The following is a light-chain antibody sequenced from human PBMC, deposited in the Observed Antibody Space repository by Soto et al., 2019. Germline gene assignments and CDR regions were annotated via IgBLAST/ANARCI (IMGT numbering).Light chain of an antibody. CDR3: CSYAGSYTLV. J-gene: IGLJ2*01. Sequence: QSVLTQPRSVSGSPGQSVTISCTGTSSDVGGYNYVSWYQQHPGKVPKLMIYDVTKRPSGVPDRFSGSKSGNTASLTISGLQAEDEADYHCCSYAGSYTLVFGGGTKLTVL. V-gene: IGLV2-11*01. CDR2: DVT. CDR1: SSDVGGYNY.